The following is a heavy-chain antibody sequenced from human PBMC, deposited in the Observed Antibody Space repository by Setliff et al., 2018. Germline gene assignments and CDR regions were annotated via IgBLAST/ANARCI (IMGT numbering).Heavy chain of an antibody. CDR3: ARLAGTMTIYGYYHYYMDV. Sequence: GGSLRLSCAASGFIFSSYWMNWVRQAPGKGLEWVATINQDGSGKYYVDSVKGRFTISRDNAKSSLYLQMNSLRAEDTAVYYCARLAGTMTIYGYYHYYMDVWGKGTTVTVSS. V-gene: IGHV3-7*01. J-gene: IGHJ6*03. CDR2: INQDGSGK. D-gene: IGHD3-22*01. CDR1: GFIFSSYW.